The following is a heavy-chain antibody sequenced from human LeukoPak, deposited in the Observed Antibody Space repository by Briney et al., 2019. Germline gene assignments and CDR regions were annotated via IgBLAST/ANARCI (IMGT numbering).Heavy chain of an antibody. CDR2: FYPGDGET. D-gene: IGHD5-18*01. Sequence: AAVKLCCKVAGSSFTYLSMHLDRQAPAKGLERVGGFYPGDGETIYEQKFQGRVTMDEDTSTDTAYMELSSLRSEDPSVYYCATTDTAMVDASLDYWGQGTLVNVSS. V-gene: IGHV1-24*01. CDR3: ATTDTAMVDASLDY. CDR1: GSSFTYLS. J-gene: IGHJ4*02.